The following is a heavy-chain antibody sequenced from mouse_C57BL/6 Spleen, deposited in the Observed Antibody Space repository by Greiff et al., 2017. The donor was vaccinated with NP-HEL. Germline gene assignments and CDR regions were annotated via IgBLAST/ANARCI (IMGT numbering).Heavy chain of an antibody. Sequence: VMLVESGAELMKPGASVKLSCKATGYTFTGYWIEWVKQRTGHGLEWIVELLPGSGSINYNEKFKGKATFTADTSSNTAYMQLSSLTTEDSAIYYCARRYYGSSYGFDYWGQGTTLTVSS. J-gene: IGHJ2*01. V-gene: IGHV1-9*01. CDR1: GYTFTGYW. D-gene: IGHD1-1*01. CDR3: ARRYYGSSYGFDY. CDR2: LLPGSGSI.